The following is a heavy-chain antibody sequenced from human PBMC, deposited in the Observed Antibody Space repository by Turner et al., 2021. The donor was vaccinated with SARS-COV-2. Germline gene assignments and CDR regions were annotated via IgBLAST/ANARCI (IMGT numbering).Heavy chain of an antibody. J-gene: IGHJ4*02. CDR1: GFTFSSYG. CDR3: ARDYHFDY. CDR2: ISSGSTYI. V-gene: IGHV3-21*01. Sequence: EAQLVESGGGLVKPGGSLRVSCAASGFTFSSYGMNWVRQAPGKGLEWVSSISSGSTYIYYADSVKGRFTISRDNAKNSLYLQMNSLRAEDTAVYYCARDYHFDYWGQGTLVTVSS.